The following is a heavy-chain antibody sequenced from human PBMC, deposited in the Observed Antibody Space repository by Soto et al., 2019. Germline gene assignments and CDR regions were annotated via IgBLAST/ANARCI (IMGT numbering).Heavy chain of an antibody. V-gene: IGHV3-7*01. CDR1: GFTFSSYW. J-gene: IGHJ3*02. CDR3: ARGVTTGVDAFDM. CDR2: INPDGSEK. D-gene: IGHD3-3*01. Sequence: EVQLVESGGGLVQPGGSLRLSCAASGFTFSSYWMTWVRQAPGKRLEWVANINPDGSEKYYVDSVKGRFTISRDNAKNSLYLQMDSPRAEDTVVYYCARGVTTGVDAFDMWGQGTMVTVSS.